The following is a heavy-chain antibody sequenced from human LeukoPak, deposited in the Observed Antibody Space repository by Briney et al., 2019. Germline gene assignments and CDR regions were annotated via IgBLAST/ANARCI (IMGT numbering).Heavy chain of an antibody. CDR2: IYPADSDT. CDR1: GYYFTTYW. CDR3: ARTQYYSDTSGYYYYFDY. Sequence: GESLKISCKDSGYYFTTYWIGWVRQMPGKGLEWLGIIYPADSDTRYSPSFQGQVTISADKSTNTAYLQWSSLKASDTAIYYCARTQYYSDTSGYYYYFDYWGQGTLVTVSS. V-gene: IGHV5-51*01. D-gene: IGHD3-22*01. J-gene: IGHJ4*02.